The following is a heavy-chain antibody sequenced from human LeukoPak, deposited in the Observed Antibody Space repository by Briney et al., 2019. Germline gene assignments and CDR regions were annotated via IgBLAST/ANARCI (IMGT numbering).Heavy chain of an antibody. Sequence: SETLSLTSAVYGGSFSGYYWSWIRQPPGKGLEWIGEINHSGSTNYNPSLKSRVTISVDTSKNQFSLKLSSVTAADTAVYYCASRGIYVWGSYRTRHYFDYWGQGTLVTVSS. CDR2: INHSGST. D-gene: IGHD3-16*02. CDR1: GGSFSGYY. V-gene: IGHV4-34*01. CDR3: ASRGIYVWGSYRTRHYFDY. J-gene: IGHJ4*02.